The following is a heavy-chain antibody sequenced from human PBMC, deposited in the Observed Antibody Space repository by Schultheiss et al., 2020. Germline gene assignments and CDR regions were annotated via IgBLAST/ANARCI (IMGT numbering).Heavy chain of an antibody. J-gene: IGHJ4*02. D-gene: IGHD3-3*01. CDR3: ARDRSYYDFWSGYSPGYFDY. V-gene: IGHV4-59*01. Sequence: SQTLSLTCTVSGGSISSYYWSWIRQPPGKGLEWIGYIYYSGSTNYNPSLKSRVTISVDTSKNQFSLKLSSVTAADTAVYYCARDRSYYDFWSGYSPGYFDYWGQGTLVTGS. CDR2: IYYSGST. CDR1: GGSISSYY.